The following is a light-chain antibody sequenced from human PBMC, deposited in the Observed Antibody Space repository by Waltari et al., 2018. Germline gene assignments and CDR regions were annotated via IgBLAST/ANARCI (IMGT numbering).Light chain of an antibody. Sequence: QSVRPPPPSAYGTPGERVTISCSGSSSSTGGTTVDWYQQLPGTAPKLLIYSTNQRPSGVPDRFSGSKSGTSASLAISGLQSEDEADYYCAAWDDSLNGGVFGGGTKLTVL. CDR1: SSSTGGTT. CDR3: AAWDDSLNGGV. V-gene: IGLV1-44*01. CDR2: STN. J-gene: IGLJ2*01.